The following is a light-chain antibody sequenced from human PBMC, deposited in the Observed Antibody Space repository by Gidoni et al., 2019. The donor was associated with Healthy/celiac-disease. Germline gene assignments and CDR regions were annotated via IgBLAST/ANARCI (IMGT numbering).Light chain of an antibody. J-gene: IGKJ3*01. Sequence: DIQMTHSPSSLSASVGDRVTITGRASQSISSYVNWYQQKPGKAPKLLIYAASSLQSGVPARFSGSGSGTDFTLTISSLQPEDFATYYCQQSYSTPFTFGPGTKVDIK. CDR2: AAS. V-gene: IGKV1-39*01. CDR3: QQSYSTPFT. CDR1: QSISSY.